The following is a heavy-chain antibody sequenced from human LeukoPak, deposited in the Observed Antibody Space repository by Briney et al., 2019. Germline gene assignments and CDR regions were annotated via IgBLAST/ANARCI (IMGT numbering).Heavy chain of an antibody. V-gene: IGHV3-21*01. CDR2: ISISSSYI. J-gene: IGHJ4*02. CDR3: ASSRRLDY. Sequence: PGGSLRLSCAASGFTFSSYSMNWVRQAPGKGLEWVSSISISSSYIYYADSVKGRFTISRDNAKNSLYLQMNRLRAEDTAVYYCASSRRLDYWGQGTLVTVSS. CDR1: GFTFSSYS.